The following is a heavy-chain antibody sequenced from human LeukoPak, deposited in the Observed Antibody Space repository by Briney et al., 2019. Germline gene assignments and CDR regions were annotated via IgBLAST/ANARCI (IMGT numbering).Heavy chain of an antibody. D-gene: IGHD1-14*01. CDR1: GFTFSSFA. V-gene: IGHV3-30-3*01. J-gene: IGHJ4*02. CDR3: ATIRPLTDY. CDR2: VSYDGNNK. Sequence: GGSLRLSCAASGFTFSSFAMHWVRQAPGKGLEWVTFVSYDGNNKYYADSVKGRFIISRDNSKNTLYLQMNSLRPEDTAVYYCATIRPLTDYWGQGTLVTVSS.